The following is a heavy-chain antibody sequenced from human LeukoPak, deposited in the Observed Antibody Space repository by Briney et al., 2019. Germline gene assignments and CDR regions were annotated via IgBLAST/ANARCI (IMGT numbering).Heavy chain of an antibody. V-gene: IGHV1-18*01. D-gene: IGHD3-22*01. Sequence: GASVKVSCKASGYTFTSFGISWVRQAPGQGLEWMGWISAYNGNTNYAQKLQGRVIMTTDTSTSTAYMELRSLRSDDTAVYYCATVWSGSSGYYYYWFDPWGQGTLVTVSS. CDR1: GYTFTSFG. CDR2: ISAYNGNT. J-gene: IGHJ5*02. CDR3: ATVWSGSSGYYYYWFDP.